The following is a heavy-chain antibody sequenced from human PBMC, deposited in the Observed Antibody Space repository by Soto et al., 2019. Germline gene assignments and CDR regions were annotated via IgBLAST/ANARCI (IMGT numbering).Heavy chain of an antibody. V-gene: IGHV1-18*01. CDR3: ARYAAAGLNDY. J-gene: IGHJ4*02. CDR2: ISAYNGNT. Sequence: QVQLVQSGAEVKKPGASVKVSCKASGYTFTSYGISWVRQAPGQGLEWMGWISAYNGNTKYAQKFQGRVTMTTDTSTRTAYREGRSLRSDHPALYYCARYAAAGLNDYWGQGTLVTVSS. CDR1: GYTFTSYG. D-gene: IGHD6-13*01.